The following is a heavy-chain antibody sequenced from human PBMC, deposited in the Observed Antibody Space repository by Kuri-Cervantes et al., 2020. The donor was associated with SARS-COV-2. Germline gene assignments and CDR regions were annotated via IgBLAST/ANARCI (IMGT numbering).Heavy chain of an antibody. V-gene: IGHV4-39*07. D-gene: IGHD6-19*01. CDR2: IYYSGST. Sequence: GSLRLSCTVSGGSISSSSYYWGWIRQPPGKGLEWIGSIYYSGSTNYNPSLKSRVTISVDTSKNQFSLKLSSVTAADTAVYYCASSQFSIAGGGDYWGQGTLVTVSS. J-gene: IGHJ4*02. CDR3: ASSQFSIAGGGDY. CDR1: GGSISSSSYY.